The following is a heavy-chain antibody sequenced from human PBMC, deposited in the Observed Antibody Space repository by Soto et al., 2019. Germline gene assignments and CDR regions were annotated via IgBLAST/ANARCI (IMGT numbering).Heavy chain of an antibody. J-gene: IGHJ4*02. CDR3: ARQGTTSPDY. D-gene: IGHD4-17*01. V-gene: IGHV4-39*01. CDR1: GGSITSSSYY. Sequence: SETLSLTCTVSGGSITSSSYYWGWIRQPPGKGLEWIGSMYYSGSTYYNPSLKSRVTISADTSKNHFSLKLSSVTAADTAVYYCARQGTTSPDYWGQGTLVTVSS. CDR2: MYYSGST.